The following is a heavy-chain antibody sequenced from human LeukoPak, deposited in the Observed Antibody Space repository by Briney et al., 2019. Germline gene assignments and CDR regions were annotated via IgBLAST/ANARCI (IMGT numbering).Heavy chain of an antibody. CDR1: GGSISSYY. CDR3: ARRMHSSSSPFDP. CDR2: IYYSGST. J-gene: IGHJ5*02. V-gene: IGHV4-59*08. Sequence: PSETLSLTCTVSGGSISSYYWSWIRQPPGKGLEWIGYIYYSGSTNYNPSLKSRVTISVDTSKNQFSLKLSSVTAADTAVYYCARRMHSSSSPFDPWGQGTLVTVSS. D-gene: IGHD6-6*01.